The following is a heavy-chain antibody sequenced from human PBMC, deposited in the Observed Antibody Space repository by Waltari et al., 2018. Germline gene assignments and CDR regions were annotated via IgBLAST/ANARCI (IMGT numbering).Heavy chain of an antibody. CDR1: ADSLPSAIYY. J-gene: IGHJ5*02. D-gene: IGHD2-21*01. CDR3: ARQGYCGGDCYSDT. CDR2: ISYRGAT. V-gene: IGHV4-39*01. Sequence: QLQLQESGPGLVTPSETLSLTSTVSADSLPSAIYYWGWIRQPPGKGLEWIATISYRGATYYSPSLKSRVTISIDTSKNQFSLKVTSVTAADTAVYYCARQGYCGGDCYSDTWGQGTLVTVSP.